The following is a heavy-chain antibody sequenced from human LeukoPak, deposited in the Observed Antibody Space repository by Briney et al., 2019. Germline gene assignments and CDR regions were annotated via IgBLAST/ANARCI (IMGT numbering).Heavy chain of an antibody. CDR3: ARDIRVVGATLYFDF. CDR2: IHYSGST. J-gene: IGHJ4*02. D-gene: IGHD1-26*01. CDR1: GGSVSGHH. Sequence: PSETLSLTCTVSGGSVSGHHWSWIRQPPGKGLEWIGHIHYSGSTNCNAPLKSRVTMSVDTSKNHFSLNLSSVTAADTAVYYCARDIRVVGATLYFDFWGQGTLVTVSS. V-gene: IGHV4-59*02.